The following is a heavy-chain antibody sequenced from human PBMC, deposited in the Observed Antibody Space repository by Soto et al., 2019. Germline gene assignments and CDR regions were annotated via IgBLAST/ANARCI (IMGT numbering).Heavy chain of an antibody. Sequence: GGSLRLSCAASKFIFSSYAMSWVRQAPGKGLEWVSVISGSGGSTYYADSVRGRFTISRDNSKNTLYLQMNSLRAEDTAIYYCAICADYYYYYMDVWGKGATVTVSS. CDR1: KFIFSSYA. CDR3: AICADYYYYYMDV. V-gene: IGHV3-23*01. J-gene: IGHJ6*03. CDR2: ISGSGGST. D-gene: IGHD2-21*01.